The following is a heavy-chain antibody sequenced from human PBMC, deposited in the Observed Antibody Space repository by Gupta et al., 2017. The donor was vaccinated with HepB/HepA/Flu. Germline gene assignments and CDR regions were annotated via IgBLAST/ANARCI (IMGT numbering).Heavy chain of an antibody. D-gene: IGHD3-22*01. CDR2: INAGNGHT. J-gene: IGHJ4*02. V-gene: IGHV1-3*01. Sequence: QVHLVQSGAEVKKPGASVKVSCKASGYIFTNYAMHWVRQAPGQRREWMGWINAGNGHTTYSKPFHGRVAINGDTSANTVYRELSSLRSEDTDVYFCARGDYDSSGYESDTSLDYWGQGTLVTVSP. CDR1: GYIFTNYA. CDR3: ARGDYDSSGYESDTSLDY.